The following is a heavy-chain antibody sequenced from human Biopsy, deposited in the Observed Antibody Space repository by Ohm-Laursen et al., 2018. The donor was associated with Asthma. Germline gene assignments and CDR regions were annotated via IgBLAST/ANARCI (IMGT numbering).Heavy chain of an antibody. CDR3: ARTFHFWSPYHAEHYQL. CDR2: INGKSNSI. J-gene: IGHJ1*01. V-gene: IGHV3-11*04. CDR1: GFTSSDYY. Sequence: SLRLSCAASGFTSSDYYMSWIRQAPGKGLEWISYINGKSNSIEYADSVKGRFTISRDNAKNSLYLQMNSLRAEDTAVYYCARTFHFWSPYHAEHYQLWGQGTLVTVSS. D-gene: IGHD3-3*02.